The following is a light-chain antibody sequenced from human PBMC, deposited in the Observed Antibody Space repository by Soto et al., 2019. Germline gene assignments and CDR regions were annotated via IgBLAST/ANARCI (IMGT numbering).Light chain of an antibody. CDR2: VAS. CDR3: QQYNVWPLT. Sequence: EIVMTQSPAPLSVSPGERATLSCRASQSVSSNLAWYQQQPGQTPKLLIYVASTRATGIPARFSGSGSGTEFTLTISSLQSEDFAVYYCQQYNVWPLTFGGGTKVEFK. J-gene: IGKJ4*01. V-gene: IGKV3-15*01. CDR1: QSVSSN.